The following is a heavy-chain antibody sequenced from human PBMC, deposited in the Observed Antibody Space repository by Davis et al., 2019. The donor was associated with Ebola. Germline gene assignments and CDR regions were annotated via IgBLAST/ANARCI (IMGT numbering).Heavy chain of an antibody. V-gene: IGHV4-4*02. J-gene: IGHJ5*02. Sequence: MPSETLSLTCTVSGVSISSSNRWSWVRQPPGKGLEWIGYIYYSGSTNYNPSLKSRVTISVDTSKNQFSLKLSSVTAADTAVYYCARENGFLGIDPWGQGTLVTISS. CDR1: GVSISSSNR. CDR2: IYYSGST. CDR3: ARENGFLGIDP. D-gene: IGHD3-3*01.